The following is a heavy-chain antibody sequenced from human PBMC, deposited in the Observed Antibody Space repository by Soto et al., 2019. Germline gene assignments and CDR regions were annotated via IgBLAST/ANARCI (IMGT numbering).Heavy chain of an antibody. J-gene: IGHJ4*02. V-gene: IGHV4-31*03. Sequence: SETLSLTCTVSGGSISSGGYYWSWIRQHPGKGLEWIGYIYYSGGTHYNPSLKSRVTTSVDTSKSQFSLKLSSVTAADTAVYYCARGTGVPGYFDYWGQGTLVTVSS. CDR2: IYYSGGT. CDR1: GGSISSGGYY. D-gene: IGHD7-27*01. CDR3: ARGTGVPGYFDY.